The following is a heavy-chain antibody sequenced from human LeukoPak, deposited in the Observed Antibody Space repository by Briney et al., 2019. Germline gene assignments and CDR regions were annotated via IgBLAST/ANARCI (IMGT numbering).Heavy chain of an antibody. CDR1: GFTFSSYG. V-gene: IGHV3-33*01. CDR2: IWYDGSSE. CDR3: ARPLGYSSGYYYDY. Sequence: GGSLRLSCAASGFTFSSYGMHWVRQAPGKGLEWVAVIWYDGSSEYYADSVKGRFTTSRDNSKNTLYLQLNSLRAEDTAVYYCARPLGYSSGYYYDYWGQGTLVTVSS. J-gene: IGHJ4*02. D-gene: IGHD3-22*01.